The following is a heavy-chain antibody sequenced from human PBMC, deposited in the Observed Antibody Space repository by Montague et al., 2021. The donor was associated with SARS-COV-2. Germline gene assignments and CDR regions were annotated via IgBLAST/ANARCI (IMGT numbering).Heavy chain of an antibody. J-gene: IGHJ5*02. Sequence: SLRLSCAASGFTFSNSPMRWVRQAPGKGLDWVSVIHSAGRGTYYXDSXQGRFTISRDNLKNTVYLQMNSLRDVDTALYYCAKVGDILTGYSLINLDAWGQGTLVVVSS. CDR1: GFTFSNSP. CDR2: IHSAGRGT. V-gene: IGHV3-23*03. CDR3: AKVGDILTGYSLINLDA. D-gene: IGHD3-9*01.